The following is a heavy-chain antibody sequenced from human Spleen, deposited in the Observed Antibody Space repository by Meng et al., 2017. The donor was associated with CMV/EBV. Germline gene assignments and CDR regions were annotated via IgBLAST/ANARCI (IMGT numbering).Heavy chain of an antibody. J-gene: IGHJ6*02. V-gene: IGHV3-21*01. D-gene: IGHD4-11*01. CDR1: GFTFSSYS. Sequence: GESLKISCAASGFTFSSYSLTWVRQAPGRGLEWVSSISGTGSNIYHADSVKGRFTISRDNAKDSVYLQMNSLRAEDTAVYYCARVWDDYSKHYYYYYGLDVWGQGTTVTVSS. CDR3: ARVWDDYSKHYYYYYGLDV. CDR2: ISGTGSNI.